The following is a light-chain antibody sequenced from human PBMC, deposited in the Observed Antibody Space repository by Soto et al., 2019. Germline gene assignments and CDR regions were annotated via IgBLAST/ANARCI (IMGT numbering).Light chain of an antibody. V-gene: IGLV1-44*01. CDR3: ATWDDSLDVHV. CDR1: GSSLGENA. Sequence: QSVLTQPPSVSAAPGQNVTISCSGDGSSLGENAMCWYQVLPGAAPRVLIYGNNQRPSGVPDRFSGSKSGTSASLAISGLQSEDEAHYYCATWDDSLDVHVFGTGTKLTVL. J-gene: IGLJ1*01. CDR2: GNN.